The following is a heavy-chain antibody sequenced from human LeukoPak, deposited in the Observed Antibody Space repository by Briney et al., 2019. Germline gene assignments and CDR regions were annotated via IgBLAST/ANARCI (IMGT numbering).Heavy chain of an antibody. Sequence: GGSLRLSCAASGFTFSTYEMTWVRQAPGKGLEWVSVIYSGGSTYYADSVKGRLTISRDNSKNTLYLQMNSLRAEDTAVYYCAKDWASMVLDYWGQGTLVSVSS. D-gene: IGHD3-10*01. CDR3: AKDWASMVLDY. CDR2: IYSGGST. CDR1: GFTFSTYE. J-gene: IGHJ4*02. V-gene: IGHV3-66*01.